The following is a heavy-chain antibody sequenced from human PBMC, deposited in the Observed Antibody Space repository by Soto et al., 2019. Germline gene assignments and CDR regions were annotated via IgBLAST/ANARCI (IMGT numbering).Heavy chain of an antibody. CDR1: GFTFSSYA. CDR2: ISGSGGST. D-gene: IGHD2-15*01. Sequence: VGSLRLSCAASGFTFSSYAMSWVRQAPGKGLEWVSAISGSGGSTYYADSVKGRFTISRDNSKNTLYLQMNSLRAEDTAIYYCAKDPRRVVNRNDWFDPWGQGTLVTVSS. J-gene: IGHJ5*02. V-gene: IGHV3-23*01. CDR3: AKDPRRVVNRNDWFDP.